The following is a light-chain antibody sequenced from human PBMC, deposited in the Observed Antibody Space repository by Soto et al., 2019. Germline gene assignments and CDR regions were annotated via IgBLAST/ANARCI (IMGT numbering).Light chain of an antibody. Sequence: EVVMTQSPATLSVSPGERATLSCRASQSVNANLAWYQQKPGQAPRLLIHGASNRATGIPARFSGSGFGTAFILTISILQSEDFAGYYCQQYNTWLWTFGQGTKVEI. J-gene: IGKJ1*01. V-gene: IGKV3-15*01. CDR2: GAS. CDR3: QQYNTWLWT. CDR1: QSVNAN.